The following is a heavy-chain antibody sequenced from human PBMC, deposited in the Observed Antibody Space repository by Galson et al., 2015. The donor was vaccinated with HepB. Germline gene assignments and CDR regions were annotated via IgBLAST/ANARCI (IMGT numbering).Heavy chain of an antibody. D-gene: IGHD3-22*01. V-gene: IGHV3-23*01. CDR1: GFTFSSYA. Sequence: SLRLSCAASGFTFSSYAMSWVRQAPGKGLEWVSAISGSGGSTYYADSVKGRFTISRDNSKNTLYLQMNSLRAEDTAVYYCAKTPLPSTYYYDSSGYSAEYFQHWGQGTLVPVSS. CDR3: AKTPLPSTYYYDSSGYSAEYFQH. J-gene: IGHJ1*01. CDR2: ISGSGGST.